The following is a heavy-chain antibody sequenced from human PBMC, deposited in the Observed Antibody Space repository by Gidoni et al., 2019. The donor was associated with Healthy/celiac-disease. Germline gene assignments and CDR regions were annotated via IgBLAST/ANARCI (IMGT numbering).Heavy chain of an antibody. CDR2: ISSSSSYI. Sequence: EVQLVESGGGLVKPGGSLRLSCAASGFTFSSYSMNWVRQAPVKGLEWVSSISSSSSYIYYADSVKGRFTISRDNAKNSLYLQMNSLRAEDTAVYYCASDPLGIHFGYWGQGTLVTVSS. CDR3: ASDPLGIHFGY. CDR1: GFTFSSYS. D-gene: IGHD7-27*01. V-gene: IGHV3-21*01. J-gene: IGHJ4*02.